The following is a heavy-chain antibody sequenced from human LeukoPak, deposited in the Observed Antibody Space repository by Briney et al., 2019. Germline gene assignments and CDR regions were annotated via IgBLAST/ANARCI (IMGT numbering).Heavy chain of an antibody. D-gene: IGHD2-15*01. CDR3: ASLVGYCSGGSCYSGNFDY. CDR1: GGSISSSSYY. Sequence: SETLSLTCTVSGGSISSSSYYWGWIRQPPGKGLEWIGSIYYSGSTYYNPSLKSRVTISVDTSKNQFSLKLSSVTAADTAVYYCASLVGYCSGGSCYSGNFDYWGQGTLATVSS. V-gene: IGHV4-39*01. CDR2: IYYSGST. J-gene: IGHJ4*02.